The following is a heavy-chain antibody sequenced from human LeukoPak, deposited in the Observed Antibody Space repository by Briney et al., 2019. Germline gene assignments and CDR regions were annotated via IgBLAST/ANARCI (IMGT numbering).Heavy chain of an antibody. CDR2: IKQDGSEK. Sequence: GGSLRLACAASGFTFTSHRMSWVRQAPGKGLEWVAQIKQDGSEKYYVDSLKDRFTISRDNGKNSLHLQMNSLRAEDTAVYYCARVVDGTSVYRPFDYWGQGTLVTVSS. V-gene: IGHV3-7*01. D-gene: IGHD3-22*01. CDR3: ARVVDGTSVYRPFDY. J-gene: IGHJ4*02. CDR1: GFTFTSHR.